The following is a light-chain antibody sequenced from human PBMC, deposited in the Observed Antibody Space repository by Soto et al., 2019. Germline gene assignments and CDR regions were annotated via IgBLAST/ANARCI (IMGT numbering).Light chain of an antibody. CDR3: LQGTRWPWT. CDR1: QGLVYSDGNTY. V-gene: IGKV2-30*01. CDR2: KIS. Sequence: DVVMTQSPLSLPVTLGQPATISCRSSQGLVYSDGNTYLSWFHQRPGQSPRRLISKISIRDSGVPDRFSGSGSGTEFTLKISRVEAEDVGVYYCLQGTRWPWTFGQGTRVEIK. J-gene: IGKJ1*01.